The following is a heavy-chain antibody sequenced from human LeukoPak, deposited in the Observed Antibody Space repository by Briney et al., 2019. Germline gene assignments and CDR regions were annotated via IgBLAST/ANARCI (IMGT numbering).Heavy chain of an antibody. V-gene: IGHV3-7*03. Sequence: PGGSLRLSCAASGFTFSSYWVSWVRQAPGKGLEWVANIKQDGSEKYYVDSVKGRFTISRDNAKNSLYLQMNSLRAEDTAFYYCAKDMLPLGDVGATDFDYWGQGTLVTVSS. CDR2: IKQDGSEK. CDR1: GFTFSSYW. CDR3: AKDMLPLGDVGATDFDY. J-gene: IGHJ4*02. D-gene: IGHD1-26*01.